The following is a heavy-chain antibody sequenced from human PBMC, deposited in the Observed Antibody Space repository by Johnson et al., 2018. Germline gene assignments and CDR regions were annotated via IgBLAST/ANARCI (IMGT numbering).Heavy chain of an antibody. CDR3: ARGRDFYGSGLDAFDM. CDR2: IGTAGDT. V-gene: IGHV3-13*01. J-gene: IGHJ3*02. CDR1: GFTFSSYD. Sequence: VQLVESGGGLVQPGGSLRLSCAASGFTFSSYDMHWVRQATGKGLEWVSAIGTAGDTYYPGSVKGRFTISRDNAKNSLYLQMNSLRADDTAVYYCARGRDFYGSGLDAFDMWGQGTMVTVSS. D-gene: IGHD3-10*01.